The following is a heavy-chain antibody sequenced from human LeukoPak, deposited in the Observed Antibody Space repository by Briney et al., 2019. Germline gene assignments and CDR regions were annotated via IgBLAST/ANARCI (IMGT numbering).Heavy chain of an antibody. D-gene: IGHD1-26*01. CDR1: GFTFDDYA. Sequence: PGGSLRLSCAASGFTFDDYAMHWVRHAPGKGLEWVSGISWNSGSIVYADSVKGRFTISRDNAKNSLYLQMNSLRAEDTALYYCATRLVGAAHFDYWGQGTLVTVSS. J-gene: IGHJ4*02. V-gene: IGHV3-9*01. CDR3: ATRLVGAAHFDY. CDR2: ISWNSGSI.